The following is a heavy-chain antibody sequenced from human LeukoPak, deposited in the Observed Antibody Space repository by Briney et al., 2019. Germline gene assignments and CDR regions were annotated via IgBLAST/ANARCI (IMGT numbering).Heavy chain of an antibody. J-gene: IGHJ4*02. CDR3: ARLVGAATDPFDY. D-gene: IGHD1-26*01. CDR2: IHYSGST. Sequence: PSETLSLTCTVSGGSISSGGYYWSWIRQDPGKGLEWIGHIHYSGSTYYNPSLKSRVTISIDTSKNQFSLKLSSVTAADTAVYYCARLVGAATDPFDYWGQGTLVTVSS. V-gene: IGHV4-39*01. CDR1: GGSISSGGYY.